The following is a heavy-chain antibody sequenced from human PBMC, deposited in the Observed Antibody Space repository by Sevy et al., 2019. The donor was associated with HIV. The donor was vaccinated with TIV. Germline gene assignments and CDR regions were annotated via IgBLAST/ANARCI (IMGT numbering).Heavy chain of an antibody. Sequence: SESLSLTCTVSGGPISNPDYNWSWIRQSPGNGLEWLGYIYYSGNTYYSPSLRSPISISIDTSKNQFSLTLMSVTAADTAVYFCAILTRPFGWLDPWGQGATVTVSS. CDR2: IYYSGNT. D-gene: IGHD2-21*02. CDR1: GGPISNPDYN. CDR3: AILTRPFGWLDP. J-gene: IGHJ5*02. V-gene: IGHV4-30-4*01.